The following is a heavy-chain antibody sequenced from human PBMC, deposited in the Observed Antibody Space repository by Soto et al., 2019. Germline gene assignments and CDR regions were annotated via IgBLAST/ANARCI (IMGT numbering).Heavy chain of an antibody. D-gene: IGHD6-13*01. V-gene: IGHV3-23*01. J-gene: IGHJ4*02. Sequence: GGSLSLSCAGSGFTFSNFAMGWVRQAPGKGPEWVSSVSGGGSASFSADSVRGRFSVSRDNSKNTLFLQMNTLRVEDTAVYYCAKTSQAAVGTGFFEWCGQGTQVTVST. CDR3: AKTSQAAVGTGFFEW. CDR2: VSGGGSAS. CDR1: GFTFSNFA.